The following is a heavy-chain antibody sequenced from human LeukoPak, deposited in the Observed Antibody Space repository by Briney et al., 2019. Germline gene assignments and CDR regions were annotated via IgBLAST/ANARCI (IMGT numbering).Heavy chain of an antibody. CDR2: IYYSGTT. CDR1: GGSITSGGYY. J-gene: IGHJ4*02. V-gene: IGHV4-31*03. CDR3: ARGSTGDKSNN. D-gene: IGHD7-27*01. Sequence: SETLSLTCTVSGGSITSGGYYWSWIRQLPGKGPEWIGYIYYSGTTSYNPSLKSRLTISLDTSENQFSLKLSSVTAADTAVYYCARGSTGDKSNNWGQGTLVTVSS.